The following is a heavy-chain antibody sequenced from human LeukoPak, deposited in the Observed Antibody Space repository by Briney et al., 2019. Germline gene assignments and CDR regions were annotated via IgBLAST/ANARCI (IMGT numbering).Heavy chain of an antibody. D-gene: IGHD3-9*01. V-gene: IGHV1-69*01. CDR2: IIPIFGTA. CDR1: GGTFSSYA. Sequence: SVKASCKASGGTFSSYAISWVRQAPGQGLEWMGGIIPIFGTANYAQKFQGRVTITADESTSTAYMELSSLRSEDTAVYYCASPVPSYDILTGPLDYWGQGTLVTVSS. J-gene: IGHJ4*02. CDR3: ASPVPSYDILTGPLDY.